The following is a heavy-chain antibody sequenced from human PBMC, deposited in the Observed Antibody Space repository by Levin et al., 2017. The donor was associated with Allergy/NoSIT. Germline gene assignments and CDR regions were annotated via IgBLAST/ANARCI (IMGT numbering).Heavy chain of an antibody. CDR3: ARDSIAVAGTADY. Sequence: GGSLRLSCAASGFTFSDYYMSWIRQAPGKGLEWVSYISSSSSYTNYADSVKGRFTISRDNAKNSLYLQMNSLRAEDTAVYYCARDSIAVAGTADYWGQGTLVTVSS. CDR2: ISSSSSYT. J-gene: IGHJ4*02. CDR1: GFTFSDYY. D-gene: IGHD6-19*01. V-gene: IGHV3-11*05.